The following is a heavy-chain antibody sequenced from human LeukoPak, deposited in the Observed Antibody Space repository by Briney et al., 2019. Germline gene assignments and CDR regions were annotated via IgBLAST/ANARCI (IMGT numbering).Heavy chain of an antibody. Sequence: GGSLRLSCAASGFTVSSNYMSWVRKAPGKGLEWVSVIYSGGSTYYADSVKGRFTISRDNSKNTLYLQMNSLRAEDTAVYYCARWVGATAFDYWGQGTLVTVSS. D-gene: IGHD2-15*01. CDR3: ARWVGATAFDY. CDR2: IYSGGST. V-gene: IGHV3-66*01. CDR1: GFTVSSNY. J-gene: IGHJ4*02.